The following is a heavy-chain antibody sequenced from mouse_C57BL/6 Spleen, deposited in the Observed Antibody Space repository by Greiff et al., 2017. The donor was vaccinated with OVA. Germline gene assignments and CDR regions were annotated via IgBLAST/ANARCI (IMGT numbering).Heavy chain of an antibody. V-gene: IGHV5-6*01. Sequence: EVKLMESGGDLVKPGGSLKLSCAASGFTFSSYGMSWVRQTPDKRLEWVATISSGGSYTYYPDSVKGRFTISRDNAKNTLYLQMSSLKSEDTAMYYCARHRIYDGYGDMDYWGQGTSVTVSS. CDR1: GFTFSSYG. J-gene: IGHJ4*01. CDR3: ARHRIYDGYGDMDY. D-gene: IGHD2-3*01. CDR2: ISSGGSYT.